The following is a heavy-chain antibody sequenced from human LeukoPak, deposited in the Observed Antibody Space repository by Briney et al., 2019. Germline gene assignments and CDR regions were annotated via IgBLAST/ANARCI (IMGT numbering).Heavy chain of an antibody. CDR3: ARDERNYDSSGYGVPFDY. V-gene: IGHV3-30-3*01. D-gene: IGHD3-22*01. CDR1: GFTFSKYW. Sequence: PGGSLRLSCAVSGFTFSKYWMNWVRQAPGKGLEWVAVISYDGSNKYYADSVKGRYTISRDNSKNTLYLQMNSLRAEDTAVYYCARDERNYDSSGYGVPFDYWGQGTLVTVSS. J-gene: IGHJ4*02. CDR2: ISYDGSNK.